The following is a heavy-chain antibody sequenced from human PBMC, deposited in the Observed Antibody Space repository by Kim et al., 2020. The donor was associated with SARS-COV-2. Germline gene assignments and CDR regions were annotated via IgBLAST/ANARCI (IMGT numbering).Heavy chain of an antibody. J-gene: IGHJ6*02. D-gene: IGHD6-13*01. CDR1: GFTFSDYY. CDR3: VRDGRAGQPPYYNGMDV. V-gene: IGHV3-11*01. CDR2: ISSSGSTI. Sequence: GGSLRLSCAASGFTFSDYYMSWIRQAPGKGLEWVSYISSSGSTIYYADSVKGRFTISRDNAKNSLYLQMNSLRAEETAVYYCVRDGRAGQPPYYNGMDVWGQGTTVTVSS.